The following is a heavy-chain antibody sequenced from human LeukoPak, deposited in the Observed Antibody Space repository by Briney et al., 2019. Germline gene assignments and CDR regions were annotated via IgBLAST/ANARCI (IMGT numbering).Heavy chain of an antibody. V-gene: IGHV3-53*01. CDR2: IYSDGTT. CDR1: GFTVNTNY. CDR3: ARWYCGSAGCYYDY. Sequence: GGSLRLSCTVSGFTVNTNYMSWVRQAPRKGLEWVSIIYSDGTTYYRDSVKGRFTISRDNSKNTLYLQMNSLRAEDTAVYYCARWYCGSAGCYYDYWSQGTLVTVSS. J-gene: IGHJ4*02. D-gene: IGHD2-2*01.